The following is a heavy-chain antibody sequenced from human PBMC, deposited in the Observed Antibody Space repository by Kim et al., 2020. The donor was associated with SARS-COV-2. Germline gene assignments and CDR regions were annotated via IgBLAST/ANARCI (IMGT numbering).Heavy chain of an antibody. CDR2: IYYSGST. CDR3: ARGYAELAWFDP. D-gene: IGHD5-12*01. V-gene: IGHV4-39*01. CDR1: GGSISSSNYY. Sequence: SETLSLTCTVSGGSISSSNYYWGWIRQPPGKGLEWIGSIYYSGSTYYNPSLKSRDTISVDTSKNEFSLKLSSVTAADTAVYYCARGYAELAWFDPWGQGTLVTVSS. J-gene: IGHJ5*02.